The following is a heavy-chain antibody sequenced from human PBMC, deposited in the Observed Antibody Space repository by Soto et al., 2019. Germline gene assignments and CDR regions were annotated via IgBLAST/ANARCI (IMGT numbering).Heavy chain of an antibody. V-gene: IGHV1-69*06. CDR2: FIPYTGAA. Sequence: QVQLVQSGAEVKKPGSSVKVSCKASGGTFSNYVVNWVRQAPGQGLEWMGRFIPYTGAANYTQKFQGRVTITADKSTSTSYMELSSLRSEDTAVYYCARDMTRTVVPYFDFWGQGTLVTVSS. D-gene: IGHD1-7*01. J-gene: IGHJ4*02. CDR3: ARDMTRTVVPYFDF. CDR1: GGTFSNYV.